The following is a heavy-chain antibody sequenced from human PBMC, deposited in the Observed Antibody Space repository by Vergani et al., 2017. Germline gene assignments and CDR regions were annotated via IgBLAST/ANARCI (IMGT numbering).Heavy chain of an antibody. Sequence: QEQLVQFGAAVKKPGSSLKVSCKASGGTFSSYAISWVRQATGQGLEWMGGIISIFGTAIYAQKCQGRVTMTVDKSTSTAYMEMSILRSEDTAVYYWARDDNEGTPARREYGAGSYYGCFGYWGQGTLVTVSS. CDR1: GGTFSSYA. CDR2: IISIFGTA. V-gene: IGHV1-69*06. J-gene: IGHJ4*02. D-gene: IGHD3-10*01. CDR3: ARDDNEGTPARREYGAGSYYGCFGY.